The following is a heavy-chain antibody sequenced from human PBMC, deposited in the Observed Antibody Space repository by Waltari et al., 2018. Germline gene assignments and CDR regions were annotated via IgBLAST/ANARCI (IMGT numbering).Heavy chain of an antibody. Sequence: EMQVVESGGGLVQPGGSLRLSGEASGFSISNYEMNWIRQAPGKGLEWVSYISNSGSTMYYADSVKGRFTISRDNAKNSLYLEMNSLRAEDTAIYYCARPSTEYYYYYYYMDVWGKGTTVTVS. CDR3: ARPSTEYYYYYYYMDV. V-gene: IGHV3-48*03. CDR2: ISNSGSTM. J-gene: IGHJ6*03. CDR1: GFSISNYE.